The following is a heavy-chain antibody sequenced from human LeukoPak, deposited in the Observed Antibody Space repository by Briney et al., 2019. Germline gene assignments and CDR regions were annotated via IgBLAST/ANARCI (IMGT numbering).Heavy chain of an antibody. D-gene: IGHD3-22*01. J-gene: IGHJ6*03. CDR1: GFTFNNYG. V-gene: IGHV3-30*02. Sequence: GGSLRLSCAASGFTFNNYGMHWVRQAPGKGLEWVAFIRYNGNNQYYADSVKGRFTISRDNSKNTLYLQMNSLRAEDTAVYYCAREYYYDSSGPGPDSHYMDVWGKGTTVTISS. CDR3: AREYYYDSSGPGPDSHYMDV. CDR2: IRYNGNNQ.